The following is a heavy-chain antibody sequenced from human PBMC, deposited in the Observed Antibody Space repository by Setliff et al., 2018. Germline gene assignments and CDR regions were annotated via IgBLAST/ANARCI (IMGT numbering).Heavy chain of an antibody. V-gene: IGHV4-39*07. CDR1: GGSISSGSYY. Sequence: PSETLSLTCAVPGGSISSGSYYWGWVRQPPGKGLEWIGEINHSGSTNYIPSLKSRLTISVGTSKNQFSLKLSSVTAADTAVYYCRFWSGYYKNDYWGQGTLVTVSS. J-gene: IGHJ4*02. CDR3: RFWSGYYKNDY. D-gene: IGHD3-3*01. CDR2: INHSGST.